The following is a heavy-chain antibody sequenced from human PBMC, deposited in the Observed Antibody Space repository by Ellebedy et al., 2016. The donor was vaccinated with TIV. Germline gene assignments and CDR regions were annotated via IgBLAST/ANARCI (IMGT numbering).Heavy chain of an antibody. CDR1: GFTFSSYA. J-gene: IGHJ4*02. CDR3: ATDRGYFTFDY. V-gene: IGHV3-74*01. D-gene: IGHD3-9*01. Sequence: GESLKISCAASGFTFSSYAMAWVRQAPGKGLVWVSRINGDGSTTTYADSVKGRFTISRDNAKNSLYLQMNSLRADDTAVYYCATDRGYFTFDYWGQGSLITVSS. CDR2: INGDGSTT.